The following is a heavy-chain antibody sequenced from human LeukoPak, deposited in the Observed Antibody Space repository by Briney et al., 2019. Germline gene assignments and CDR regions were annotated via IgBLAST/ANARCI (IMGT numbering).Heavy chain of an antibody. CDR2: IKSKTDGGTT. CDR3: TTDRKLTPGIFDY. CDR1: GFTFSNAW. Sequence: GGSLRLSCAASGFTFSNAWMSWVRQAPGKGLEWVGRIKSKTDGGTTYYAAPVKGRFTISRDDSKNTLYLQMNSLKTEDTAVYYCTTDRKLTPGIFDYWGHGTLVTVSS. D-gene: IGHD6-13*01. V-gene: IGHV3-15*01. J-gene: IGHJ4*01.